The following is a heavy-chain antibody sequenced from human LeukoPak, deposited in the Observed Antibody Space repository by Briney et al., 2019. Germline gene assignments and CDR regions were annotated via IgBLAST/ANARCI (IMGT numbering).Heavy chain of an antibody. CDR1: GGSISSYY. Sequence: SETLSLTCTVSGGSISSYYWSWIRQPPGKGLEWIGYIYYSGSTNYNPSLKSRVTISVDTSKNQFSLKLSSVTAADTAVYYCARVSRSGGSFSLWGQGTLVTVSS. D-gene: IGHD2-15*01. CDR2: IYYSGST. V-gene: IGHV4-59*01. CDR3: ARVSRSGGSFSL. J-gene: IGHJ4*02.